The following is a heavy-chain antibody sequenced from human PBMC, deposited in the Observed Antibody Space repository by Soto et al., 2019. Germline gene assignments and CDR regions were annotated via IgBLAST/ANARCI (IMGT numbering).Heavy chain of an antibody. V-gene: IGHV4-31*03. D-gene: IGHD3-10*01. CDR2: IYYSGST. Sequence: QVQLQESGPGLVKPSQTLSLTCTVSGGSISSGGYYWSWIRQHPGKGLEWIGYIYYSGSTYYNPYLNSRVTISVDTSKNQFSLKLSSVTAADTAVYYCARETMVRGVGKYGYYFDYWGQGTLVTVSS. CDR1: GGSISSGGYY. J-gene: IGHJ4*02. CDR3: ARETMVRGVGKYGYYFDY.